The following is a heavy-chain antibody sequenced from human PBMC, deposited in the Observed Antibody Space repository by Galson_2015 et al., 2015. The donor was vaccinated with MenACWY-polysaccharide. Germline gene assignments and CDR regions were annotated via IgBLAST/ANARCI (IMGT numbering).Heavy chain of an antibody. J-gene: IGHJ4*02. CDR1: GFTFGDYA. V-gene: IGHV3-49*03. Sequence: SLRLSCAASGFTFGDYAMAWFRQAPGKGLEWVGFIRCKASGETTGYAASVKGRFTISRDDSKSTAYLQMNSPQTEDTGIYYCTRDRPIDYWGQGTLVTVSS. CDR2: IRCKASGETT. CDR3: TRDRPIDY.